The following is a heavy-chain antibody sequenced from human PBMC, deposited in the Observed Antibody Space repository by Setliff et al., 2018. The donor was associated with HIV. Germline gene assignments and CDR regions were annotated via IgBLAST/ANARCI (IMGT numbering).Heavy chain of an antibody. V-gene: IGHV4-61*09. J-gene: IGHJ6*02. Sequence: PSETLSLTCTVSGGSINSGSYYWSWIRQPAGKGLEWIGHIYTSGSTNYNPSLKSRVTISVDTSMTQFSLRLNSLTATDTAVYYCARDSPNANFGVVISDVWGQGTTVTVSS. CDR3: ARDSPNANFGVVISDV. CDR1: GGSINSGSYY. D-gene: IGHD3-3*01. CDR2: IYTSGST.